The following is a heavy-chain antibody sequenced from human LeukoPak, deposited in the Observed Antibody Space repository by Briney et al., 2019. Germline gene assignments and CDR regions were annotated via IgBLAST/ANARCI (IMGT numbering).Heavy chain of an antibody. D-gene: IGHD3-10*02. Sequence: GGSLRLSCAASGFKFSSYSMKWVRQAPGKGLEWVSFISSSSSYIYYADSLKGGFTISRDNAKNSLYLQMNSLRAEDTAVYYCARGTMFPYYFDYWGQGTLVTVSS. CDR2: ISSSSSYI. CDR1: GFKFSSYS. CDR3: ARGTMFPYYFDY. J-gene: IGHJ4*02. V-gene: IGHV3-21*01.